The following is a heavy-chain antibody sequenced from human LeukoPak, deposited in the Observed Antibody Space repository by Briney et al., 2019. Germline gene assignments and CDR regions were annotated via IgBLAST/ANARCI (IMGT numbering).Heavy chain of an antibody. CDR1: GFTVSSYA. CDR3: ARAIFGVVITPFDY. V-gene: IGHV3-23*01. J-gene: IGHJ4*02. Sequence: PGGSLRLSCAASGFTVSSYAMSWVRQAPGKGLEWVSAISGSGGSTYYADSVKGRFTISRDNSKNTLYLQMNSLRAEDTAVYYCARAIFGVVITPFDYWGQGTLVTVSS. CDR2: ISGSGGST. D-gene: IGHD3-3*01.